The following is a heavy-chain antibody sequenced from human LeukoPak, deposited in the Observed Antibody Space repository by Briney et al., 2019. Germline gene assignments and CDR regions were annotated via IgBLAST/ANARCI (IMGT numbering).Heavy chain of an antibody. CDR3: AKPHSSSWYFFDY. J-gene: IGHJ4*02. CDR1: GFTFSSYG. V-gene: IGHV3-30*18. CDR2: ISYDGSNK. D-gene: IGHD6-13*01. Sequence: GGSLRLSCAASGFTFSSYGMHWVRQAPGKGLEWVAVISYDGSNKYYADSVKGRFTISRGNSKNTLYLQMNSLRAEDTAVYYCAKPHSSSWYFFDYWGQGTLVTVSS.